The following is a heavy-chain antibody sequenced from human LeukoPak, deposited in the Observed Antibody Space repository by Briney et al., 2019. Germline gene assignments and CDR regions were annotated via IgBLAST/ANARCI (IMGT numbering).Heavy chain of an antibody. CDR2: INSDGSST. CDR3: ARVKQWPVSFDY. V-gene: IGHV3-74*01. J-gene: IGHJ4*02. Sequence: GGSLRLSCAASGFTFSSYWMHWVRQAPGKGLVWVSRINSDGSSTSYADSVKSRFTISRGNAKNTLYLQMNSLRAEDTAVYYCARVKQWPVSFDYWGQGTLVTVSS. CDR1: GFTFSSYW. D-gene: IGHD6-19*01.